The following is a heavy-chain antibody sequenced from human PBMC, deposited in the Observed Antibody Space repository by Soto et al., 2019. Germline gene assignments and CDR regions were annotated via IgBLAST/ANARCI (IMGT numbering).Heavy chain of an antibody. J-gene: IGHJ4*02. CDR1: GGSISSGGYC. CDR3: ARQKSGNDYLDY. V-gene: IGHV4-39*01. Sequence: SETLSLTCTVSGGSISSGGYCWSWIRQHPGKGLEWIGCIFYSGSTYYDPSLKSRVTISVDTSKSQFSLKLSSVTAADTAVYYCARQKSGNDYLDYWGQGTLVTVSS. D-gene: IGHD5-12*01. CDR2: IFYSGST.